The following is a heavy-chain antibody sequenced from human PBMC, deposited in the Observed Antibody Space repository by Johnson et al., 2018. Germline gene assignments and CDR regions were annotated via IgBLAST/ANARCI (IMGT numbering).Heavy chain of an antibody. CDR2: IYPGDSDT. J-gene: IGHJ3*02. CDR3: ARASKHYSGSSGYPPGAFDI. Sequence: EVQLVETGAEVKKPGESLKISCKGSGYSFTSYWIGWVRQMPGKGLEWMGIIYPGDSDTRYSPSFQGQVTISADKSISTAYLPWGSRQASDTAMYYCARASKHYSGSSGYPPGAFDIWGQGTMVTVSS. V-gene: IGHV5-51*03. CDR1: GYSFTSYW. D-gene: IGHD3-22*01.